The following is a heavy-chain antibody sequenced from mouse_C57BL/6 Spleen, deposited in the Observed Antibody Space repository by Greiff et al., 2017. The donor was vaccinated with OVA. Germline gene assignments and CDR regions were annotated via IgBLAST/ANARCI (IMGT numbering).Heavy chain of an antibody. V-gene: IGHV14-3*01. J-gene: IGHJ2*01. Sequence: EVQLVESVAELVRPGASVKLSCTASGFNIKNTYMHWVKQRPEQGLEWIGRIDPANGNTKYAPKFQGKATITADTSSNTAYLQLSSLTSEDTAIYYCANPSITTVVATDYWGQGTTLTVSS. CDR2: IDPANGNT. CDR1: GFNIKNTY. D-gene: IGHD1-1*01. CDR3: ANPSITTVVATDY.